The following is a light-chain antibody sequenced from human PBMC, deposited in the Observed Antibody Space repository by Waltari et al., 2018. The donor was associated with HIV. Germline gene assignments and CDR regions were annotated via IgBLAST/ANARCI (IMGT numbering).Light chain of an antibody. J-gene: IGKJ2*02. CDR3: QQYNNWPWCT. CDR2: GAS. Sequence: EIVMTQSPATLSVSPGRTATLSCRASQSVASNLAWYQQKPGQTPRLLIYGASTRATGISPRFSGSGSGTNFALTITSLQSEDVAVYYCQQYNNWPWCTFGQGTKLEIK. V-gene: IGKV3-15*01. CDR1: QSVASN.